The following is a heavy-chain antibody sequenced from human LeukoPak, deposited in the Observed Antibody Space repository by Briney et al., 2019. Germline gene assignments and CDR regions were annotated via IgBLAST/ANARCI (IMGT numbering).Heavy chain of an antibody. CDR2: IASGGSTI. Sequence: YPGGSLRLSCTASGFTLSSYGMNWVRQAPGKGLEWLSYIASGGSTIYYADSVKGRFTISRDNSKNTLYLQMNSLRAEDTAVYYCARGAPPDYWGQGTLVTVSS. J-gene: IGHJ4*02. CDR3: ARGAPPDY. V-gene: IGHV3-48*01. CDR1: GFTLSSYG.